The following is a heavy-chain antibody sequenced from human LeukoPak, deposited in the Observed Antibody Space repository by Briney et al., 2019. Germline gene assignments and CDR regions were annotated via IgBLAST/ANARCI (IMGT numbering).Heavy chain of an antibody. CDR2: VKDDGIST. J-gene: IGHJ3*02. V-gene: IGHV3-74*01. CDR3: ATGPYAAFEM. D-gene: IGHD2-2*01. CDR1: GFTFTKFW. Sequence: GGSLRLSCAASGFTFTKFWMHWVRQAPGRGLVWVSRVKDDGISTLYADSVKGRFTISRDNAKNTLYLQMNRLRADDTALYYCATGPYAAFEMWGQGTMVTVSS.